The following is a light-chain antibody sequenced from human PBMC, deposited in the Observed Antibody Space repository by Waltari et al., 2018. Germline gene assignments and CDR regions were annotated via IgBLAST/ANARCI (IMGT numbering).Light chain of an antibody. CDR1: RDISTW. Sequence: DIQMTQSPSSVSASVGDGVTITCRASRDISTWLAWYQQKPGKTPNLLIYDGYTLQSGVPSRFSGSGSGTVLTLTISSLQPEDFATYYCQQAHSFPITFGQGTRLEIK. CDR2: DGY. J-gene: IGKJ5*01. V-gene: IGKV1-12*01. CDR3: QQAHSFPIT.